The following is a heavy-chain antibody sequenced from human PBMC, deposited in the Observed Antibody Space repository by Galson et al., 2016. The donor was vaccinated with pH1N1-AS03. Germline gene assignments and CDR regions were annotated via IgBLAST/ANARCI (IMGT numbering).Heavy chain of an antibody. Sequence: SLRLSCAASDFTFSSYWMLWVRQAPGKGLEWVSRIKTDGSYTGYAGSVKGRFTISRDNAKNTLYLQMNSLRAEDTAVYFCTRPKLGVGDALDIWGQGTMVTVSS. D-gene: IGHD3-10*01. CDR3: TRPKLGVGDALDI. CDR2: IKTDGSYT. J-gene: IGHJ3*02. CDR1: DFTFSSYW. V-gene: IGHV3-74*01.